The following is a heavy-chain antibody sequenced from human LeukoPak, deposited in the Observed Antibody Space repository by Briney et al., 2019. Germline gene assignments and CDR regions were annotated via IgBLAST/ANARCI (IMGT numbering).Heavy chain of an antibody. Sequence: SQTLSLTCAVSGGSISSGGYTWSWIRQPPGKGLEWIGYIYHSGSTYYNPSLKSRVTISVDRSKNQFSLKLSSVTAADTAVYYCAGVRYSGYDSKWYFDYWGQGTLVTVSS. CDR1: GGSISSGGYT. D-gene: IGHD5-12*01. CDR2: IYHSGST. CDR3: AGVRYSGYDSKWYFDY. V-gene: IGHV4-30-2*01. J-gene: IGHJ4*02.